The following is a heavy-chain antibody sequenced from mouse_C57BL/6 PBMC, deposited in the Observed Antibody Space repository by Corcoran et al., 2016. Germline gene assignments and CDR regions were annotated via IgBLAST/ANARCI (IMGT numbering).Heavy chain of an antibody. CDR2: INPNNGGT. J-gene: IGHJ2*01. CDR1: GYTFTDYY. V-gene: IGHV1-26*01. CDR3: ARYPCDY. Sequence: EVQLQQSGPVLVKPGASVKISCKASGYTFTDYYMNWVKQSNGKSIEWIGDINPNNGGTSYNQKFKGKATLTVDKSSSTAYMELRSLTSEDSAVYYCARYPCDYWGQGTTLTVSS.